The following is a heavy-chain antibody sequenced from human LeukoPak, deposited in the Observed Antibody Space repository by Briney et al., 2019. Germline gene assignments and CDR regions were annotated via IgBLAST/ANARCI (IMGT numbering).Heavy chain of an antibody. J-gene: IGHJ4*02. Sequence: PGGSLRLSCEASGFTFSNYWMHWVRQAPGKGLEWVANIKQDGSEKYYVDSVKGRFTISRDNAKNSLYLQMNSLRAEDTAVYYCARGVLRYFDWLPISDRWGQGTLVTVSS. V-gene: IGHV3-7*04. CDR3: ARGVLRYFDWLPISDR. D-gene: IGHD3-9*01. CDR2: IKQDGSEK. CDR1: GFTFSNYW.